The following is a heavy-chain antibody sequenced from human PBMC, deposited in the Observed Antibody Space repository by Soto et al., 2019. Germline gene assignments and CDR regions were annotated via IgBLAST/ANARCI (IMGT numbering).Heavy chain of an antibody. J-gene: IGHJ4*02. V-gene: IGHV1-3*01. CDR1: GYTFTNYA. CDR2: INAGNGNT. CDR3: ATSYGSGYRAFDY. Sequence: GASVKVSCKASGYTFTNYAMHWVRQAPGQRLEWMGWINAGNGNTKYSQKFQGRVTITRDTSASTAYMELRSLRSEDTAFYYCATSYGSGYRAFDYWGQGTLVTVSS. D-gene: IGHD3-10*01.